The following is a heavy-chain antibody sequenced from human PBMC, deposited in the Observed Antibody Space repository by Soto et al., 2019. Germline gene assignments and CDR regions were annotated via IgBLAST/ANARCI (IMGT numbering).Heavy chain of an antibody. CDR2: ICASATQT. J-gene: IGHJ5*02. CDR1: GFNFNIYA. D-gene: IGHD6-25*01. V-gene: IGHV3-23*01. CDR3: AKPIAAGGSNS. Sequence: EARILESGGGLAQPGGSLKISCTASGFNFNIYAMSWVRQAPGKGLEWVSGICASATQTYYAGSVKGRFAISRDNSKSTLYLRLDSLTPEDTARYYSAKPIAAGGSNSWGPGTLVAVSS.